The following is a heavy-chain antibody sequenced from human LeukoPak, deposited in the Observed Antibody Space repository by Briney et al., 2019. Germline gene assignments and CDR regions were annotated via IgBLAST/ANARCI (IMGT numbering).Heavy chain of an antibody. CDR3: ARLRSGWYQGRYYFDY. CDR2: INHSGST. D-gene: IGHD6-19*01. CDR1: GGSFSGYY. Sequence: SETLSLTCAVYGGSFSGYYWSWIRQPPGKGLEWIGEINHSGSTNYNPSLKSRVTISVDTSKNQFSLKLSSVTAADTAVYYCARLRSGWYQGRYYFDYWGQGTLVTVSS. J-gene: IGHJ4*02. V-gene: IGHV4-34*01.